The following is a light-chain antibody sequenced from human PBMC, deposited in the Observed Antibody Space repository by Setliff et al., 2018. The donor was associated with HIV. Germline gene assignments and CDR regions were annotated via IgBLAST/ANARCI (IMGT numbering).Light chain of an antibody. J-gene: IGLJ1*01. V-gene: IGLV2-14*03. Sequence: QSALTQPASVSGSPGQSITISCTGTSNDVGGYNYVSWYQQHPGKAPELLIYGVTNRPSGVSHRFSGSKSGNTASLTISGLQADDEADYYCNSYTDSSTLVFGGGTKVTVL. CDR2: GVT. CDR1: SNDVGGYNY. CDR3: NSYTDSSTLV.